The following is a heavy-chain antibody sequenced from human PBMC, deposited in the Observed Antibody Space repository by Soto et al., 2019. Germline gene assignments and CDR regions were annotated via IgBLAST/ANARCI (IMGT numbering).Heavy chain of an antibody. CDR1: GYTFTSYG. D-gene: IGHD2-15*01. Sequence: QVQLVHSGAEVKKPGASVKVSCKASGYTFTSYGISWVRQAPGQGLEWMGWISTYNGNTNYAQKLQGRVTMTTDTSTSTAYMELRSLRSDDTAVYYCASRGYVVGGVDDAFDIWGQGTMVTVSS. J-gene: IGHJ3*02. V-gene: IGHV1-18*01. CDR2: ISTYNGNT. CDR3: ASRGYVVGGVDDAFDI.